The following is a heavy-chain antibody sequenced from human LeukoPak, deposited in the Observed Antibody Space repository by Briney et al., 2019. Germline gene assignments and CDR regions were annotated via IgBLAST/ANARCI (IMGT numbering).Heavy chain of an antibody. CDR2: IFSGGGT. CDR1: GFIVSSNY. J-gene: IGHJ4*02. Sequence: PGESLRLSCAASGFIVSSNYMSWIRQAPGKGLEWVSVIFSGGGTFYADSVKGRFTISRDNAKNSLYLQMNSLRAEDTAVYYCARDLGKIGGNSSPFDYWGQGTLVTVSS. V-gene: IGHV3-53*01. D-gene: IGHD4-23*01. CDR3: ARDLGKIGGNSSPFDY.